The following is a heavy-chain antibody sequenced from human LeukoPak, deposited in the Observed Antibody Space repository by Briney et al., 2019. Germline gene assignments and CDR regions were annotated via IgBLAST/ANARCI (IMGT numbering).Heavy chain of an antibody. Sequence: SETLSLTCAVSGGSISSFYWSWIRQPPEKGLEWIGYIYNSGSTDYNPSLKSRVTISIDTSKNQFSLKLNSVTAADTAVYYCARHDTRGGAFDNWGQGTMVTVSS. V-gene: IGHV4-59*08. CDR3: ARHDTRGGAFDN. CDR2: IYNSGST. D-gene: IGHD3-22*01. J-gene: IGHJ3*02. CDR1: GGSISSFY.